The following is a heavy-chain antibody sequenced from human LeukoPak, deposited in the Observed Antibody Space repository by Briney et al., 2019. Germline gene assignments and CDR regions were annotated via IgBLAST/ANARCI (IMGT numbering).Heavy chain of an antibody. J-gene: IGHJ4*02. V-gene: IGHV3-21*01. CDR2: ISSSSSYI. Sequence: GGSLRLSCAASGFTFSSYSMNWVRRAPGKGLEWVSSISSSSSYIYYADSVKGRFTISRDNAKNSLYLQMNSLRAEDTAVYYCARDLSAGVVVAAASDYWGQGTLVTVSS. CDR3: ARDLSAGVVVAAASDY. CDR1: GFTFSSYS. D-gene: IGHD2-15*01.